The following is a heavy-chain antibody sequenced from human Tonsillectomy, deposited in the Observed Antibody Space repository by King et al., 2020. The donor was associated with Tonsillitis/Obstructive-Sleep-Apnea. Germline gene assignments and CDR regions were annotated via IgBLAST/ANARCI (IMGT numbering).Heavy chain of an antibody. V-gene: IGHV2-5*02. Sequence: TLKESGPTLVKPTQTLTLTCTFSGFSLSTSGVGVGWIRQPPGKALEWLALIYWDDDKRYSPSLKSRLTITKDTSKNQVVLTMTNMDPVDTATYYCAHYNGYCSGGSCYVLGRWFDPWGQGTLVTVSS. CDR2: IYWDDDK. D-gene: IGHD2-15*01. CDR3: AHYNGYCSGGSCYVLGRWFDP. CDR1: GFSLSTSGVG. J-gene: IGHJ5*02.